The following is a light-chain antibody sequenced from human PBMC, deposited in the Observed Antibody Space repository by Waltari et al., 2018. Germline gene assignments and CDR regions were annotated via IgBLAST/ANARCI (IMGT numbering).Light chain of an antibody. CDR2: WAS. J-gene: IGKJ4*01. CDR3: QQYYSPPLT. CDR1: QSVLYSSNNKNY. V-gene: IGKV4-1*01. Sequence: DIEMTQSPDSLAVSLGERATINCKSSQSVLYSSNNKNYLAWYQHKPGQPPKLLIYWASTRESGVPERFSGSGSGTDFTLTISSLQAEDVAVYYCQQYYSPPLTFGGGTKVEIK.